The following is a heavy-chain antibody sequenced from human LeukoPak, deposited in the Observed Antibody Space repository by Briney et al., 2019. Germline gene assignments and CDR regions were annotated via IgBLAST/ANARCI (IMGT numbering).Heavy chain of an antibody. CDR3: ARGTRGRGDWYFDL. D-gene: IGHD1-26*01. Sequence: ASVKVSCKASGYTFTSYGFSWVRQAPGQGLEWMAWISADKVNTNYAQKLQGRVTMSADTSTSTAYMELRSLTSDDTAVYYCARGTRGRGDWYFDLWGRGTLVTVS. V-gene: IGHV1-18*01. CDR2: ISADKVNT. J-gene: IGHJ2*01. CDR1: GYTFTSYG.